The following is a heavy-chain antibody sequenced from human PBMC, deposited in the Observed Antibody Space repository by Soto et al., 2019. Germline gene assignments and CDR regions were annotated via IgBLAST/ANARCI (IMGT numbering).Heavy chain of an antibody. D-gene: IGHD1-26*01. CDR3: ARDGGRHSGGIAY. J-gene: IGHJ4*02. CDR1: GGTFSSYS. CDR2: IIPIFGRA. Sequence: QVQLVQSGAEVKKPGSSVKVSCKASGGTFSSYSINWVRQAPGQGLEWMGEIIPIFGRANNAQKFQGRVTMTADASTSSASMELSSLRSEDTGVYSCARDGGRHSGGIAYWGQGTLVTVSS. V-gene: IGHV1-69*01.